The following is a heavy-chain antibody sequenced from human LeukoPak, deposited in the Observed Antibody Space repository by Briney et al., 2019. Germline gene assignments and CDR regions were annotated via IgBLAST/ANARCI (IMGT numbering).Heavy chain of an antibody. J-gene: IGHJ4*02. V-gene: IGHV3-48*02. CDR3: ARDVERTGGTYYYGSGSPRG. D-gene: IGHD3-10*01. CDR1: GFTFSSYS. CDR2: ISTGSSTI. Sequence: PGGSLRLSCAASGFTFSSYSMIWVRQAPGKGLEWVSYISTGSSTIHYADSVKGRFTISRDNAKNSPYLQMNSLRDEDTAVYYCARDVERTGGTYYYGSGSPRGWGQGTLVTVSS.